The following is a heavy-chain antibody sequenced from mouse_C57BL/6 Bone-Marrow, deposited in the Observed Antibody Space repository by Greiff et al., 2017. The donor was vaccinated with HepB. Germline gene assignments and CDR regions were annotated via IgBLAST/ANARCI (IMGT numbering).Heavy chain of an antibody. J-gene: IGHJ1*03. CDR3: TLIYYYGSYWYFDV. D-gene: IGHD1-1*01. CDR2: IDPENGDT. V-gene: IGHV14-4*01. Sequence: VHVKQSGAELVRPGASVKLSCTASGFNIKDDYMHWVKQRPEQGLEWIGWIDPENGDTEYASKFQGKATITADTSSNTAYLQLSSLTSEDTAVYYCTLIYYYGSYWYFDVWGTGTTVTVSS. CDR1: GFNIKDDY.